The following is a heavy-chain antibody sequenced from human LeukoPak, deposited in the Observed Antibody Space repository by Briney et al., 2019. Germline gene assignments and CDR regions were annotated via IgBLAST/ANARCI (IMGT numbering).Heavy chain of an antibody. D-gene: IGHD2-15*01. J-gene: IGHJ4*02. V-gene: IGHV3-11*04. CDR2: ISSSGSTI. Sequence: SGGSLRLSCAASGFTFSDYYMSWIRQAPGKGLEWVSYISSSGSTIYYADSVKGRFTISRDNAKNSLYLQMNSLRAEDTAVYYCAVLGYCSGGSCPQFDYWGQGTLVTVSS. CDR1: GFTFSDYY. CDR3: AVLGYCSGGSCPQFDY.